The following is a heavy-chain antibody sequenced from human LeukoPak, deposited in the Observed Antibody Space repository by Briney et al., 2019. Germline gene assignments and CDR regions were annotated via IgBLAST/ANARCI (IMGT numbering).Heavy chain of an antibody. CDR1: GYTFTDYY. D-gene: IGHD3-22*01. CDR3: ARDWYYYDSSGFSRASFDP. CDR2: INPNSGGT. V-gene: IGHV1-2*02. J-gene: IGHJ5*02. Sequence: ASVKVSCKASGYTFTDYYMRWVRQAPGQGLEWMGWINPNSGGTNYAQKFQGRVTMTRDTSISTAYMELSRLRSDDTAVYYCARDWYYYDSSGFSRASFDPWGQGTLVTVSS.